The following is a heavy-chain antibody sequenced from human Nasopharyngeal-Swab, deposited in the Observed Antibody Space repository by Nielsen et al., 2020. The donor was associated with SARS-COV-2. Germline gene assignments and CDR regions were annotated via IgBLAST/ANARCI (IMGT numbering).Heavy chain of an antibody. D-gene: IGHD3-10*01. Sequence: GGSLRLSCAASGFTFSSYGMHWVRQAPGKGLEWVAVIWYDGSNKYYADSVKGRFTISRDNSKNTLYLQMNSLGAEDTAVYYCARDWGGDYYGSGSYYPEDYWGQGTLVTVSS. CDR2: IWYDGSNK. J-gene: IGHJ4*02. V-gene: IGHV3-33*01. CDR1: GFTFSSYG. CDR3: ARDWGGDYYGSGSYYPEDY.